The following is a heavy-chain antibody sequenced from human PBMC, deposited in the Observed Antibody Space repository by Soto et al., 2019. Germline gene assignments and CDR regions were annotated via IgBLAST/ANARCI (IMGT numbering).Heavy chain of an antibody. J-gene: IGHJ4*02. CDR1: GFTFGPFW. CDR3: ARRGPGTYFDY. Sequence: GGSLRLSCAASGFTFGPFWMHWVRQAPGKGLEWVSGISTSGGTTYYADSVKGRFTISRDNSKNTLYLQMNSLRAEDTAVYYCARRGPGTYFDYWGQGTLVTVSS. CDR2: ISTSGGTT. D-gene: IGHD6-13*01. V-gene: IGHV3-23*01.